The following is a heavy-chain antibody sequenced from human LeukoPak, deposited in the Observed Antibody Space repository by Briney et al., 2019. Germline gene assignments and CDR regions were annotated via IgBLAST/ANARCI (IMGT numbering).Heavy chain of an antibody. CDR3: ARLTLRPRLTHTFEKRGYSGYDRVDY. Sequence: SETLSLTCAVYGGSFSGYYWSWIRQPPGKGLEWIGEINHSGSTNYNPSLKSRVTISVDTSKNQFSLKLSSVTAADTAVYYCARLTLRPRLTHTFEKRGYSGYDRVDYWGQGTLVTVSS. V-gene: IGHV4-34*01. J-gene: IGHJ4*02. CDR1: GGSFSGYY. CDR2: INHSGST. D-gene: IGHD5-12*01.